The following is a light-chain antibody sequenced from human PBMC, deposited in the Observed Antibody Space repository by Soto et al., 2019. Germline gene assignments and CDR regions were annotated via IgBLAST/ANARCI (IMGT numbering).Light chain of an antibody. Sequence: EIVLTQSPDTLSWSPGERSTLSYRVSQSVSSRYLAWYQPKPVQAPRLXXYGASTRAIGIPARFSGSGSGTELTLTISSLLSEDFSAYYCQQYHNWPPLTFGGGTKVDIK. CDR1: QSVSSRY. CDR2: GAS. CDR3: QQYHNWPPLT. V-gene: IGKV3-15*01. J-gene: IGKJ4*01.